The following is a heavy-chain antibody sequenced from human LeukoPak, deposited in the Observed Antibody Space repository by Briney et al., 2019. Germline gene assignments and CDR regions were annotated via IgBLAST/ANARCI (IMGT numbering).Heavy chain of an antibody. J-gene: IGHJ4*02. CDR1: GFPFTNSW. Sequence: GGSLRLSCEASGFPFTNSWMRWVRPAPGEGVEGVGRIRRETDGGTADYAAPVMGRFTISRDDSNNTLYLQMNSLKTEDTAVYYCISGFCSSASCYAWGRGTLVIVSS. CDR3: ISGFCSSASCYA. CDR2: IRRETDGGTA. D-gene: IGHD2-2*01. V-gene: IGHV3-15*01.